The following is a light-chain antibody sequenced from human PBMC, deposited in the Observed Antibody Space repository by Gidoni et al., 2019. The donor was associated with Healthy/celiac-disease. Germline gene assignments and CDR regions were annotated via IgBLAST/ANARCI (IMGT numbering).Light chain of an antibody. CDR2: EGS. V-gene: IGLV2-23*01. CDR1: SSDVGSSNL. Sequence: QSARTQPASVSGSPGQSITISCTGTSSDVGSSNLGSWYQQHPGKAPKLLIYEGSKRPSGVSNRFSGSKSGNTASLTISGLQAEDEADYYCCSYAGSSTYVFGTGTKVTVL. J-gene: IGLJ1*01. CDR3: CSYAGSSTYV.